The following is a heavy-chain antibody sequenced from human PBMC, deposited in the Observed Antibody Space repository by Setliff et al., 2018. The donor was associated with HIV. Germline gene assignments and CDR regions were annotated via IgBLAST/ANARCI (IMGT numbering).Heavy chain of an antibody. CDR2: ISSDGSTT. CDR3: ATDRFFVANY. D-gene: IGHD2-8*01. J-gene: IGHJ4*02. CDR1: GFSFRDFG. Sequence: PGGSLRLSCVASGFSFRDFGMHWVRQAPGRGLEWVSLISSDGSTTTYADSVKGRFTVSRDNARNTLYLQMNSLRPDDTAVYYCATDRFFVANYWGPGTLVTVSS. V-gene: IGHV3-74*03.